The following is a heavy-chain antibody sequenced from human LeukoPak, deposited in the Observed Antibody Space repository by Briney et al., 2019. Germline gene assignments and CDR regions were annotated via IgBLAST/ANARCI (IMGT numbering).Heavy chain of an antibody. V-gene: IGHV3-23*01. D-gene: IGHD3-10*01. J-gene: IGHJ4*02. Sequence: GGSLRLSCAASGFAFSSYAMSWVRQPPGKGLEWVSVISRRDDYTYYADSVKGRFTISRGNSKNTLYLQMNTLRAEDTAVYYCANDYRSGSFHDFWGQGTLVTVSS. CDR1: GFAFSSYA. CDR2: ISRRDDYT. CDR3: ANDYRSGSFHDF.